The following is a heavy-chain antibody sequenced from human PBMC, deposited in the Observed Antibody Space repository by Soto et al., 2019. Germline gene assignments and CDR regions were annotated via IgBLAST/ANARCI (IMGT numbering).Heavy chain of an antibody. CDR2: ISYDGSNK. Sequence: SLRLSCAASGFTFSSYAMHWVRQAPGKGLEWVAVISYDGSNKYYADSVKGRFTISRDNSKNTLYLQMNSLRAEDTAVYYCARAVRFLEWFSFDYWGQGTLVTVSS. J-gene: IGHJ4*02. CDR1: GFTFSSYA. D-gene: IGHD3-3*01. CDR3: ARAVRFLEWFSFDY. V-gene: IGHV3-30-3*01.